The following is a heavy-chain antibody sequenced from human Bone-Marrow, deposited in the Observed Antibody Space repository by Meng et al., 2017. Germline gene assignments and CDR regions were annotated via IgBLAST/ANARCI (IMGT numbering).Heavy chain of an antibody. CDR2: ISGSGGST. Sequence: VQLVECGGGGVQPGRSLILSCAASGFTFSSYAMSWVRQAPGKGLEWVSAISGSGGSTYYADSVKGRFTISRDNSKNTLYLQMNSLRAEDTAVYYCAKTTVTTGNNWFDPWGQGTLVTVSS. D-gene: IGHD4-17*01. J-gene: IGHJ5*02. CDR1: GFTFSSYA. CDR3: AKTTVTTGNNWFDP. V-gene: IGHV3-23*04.